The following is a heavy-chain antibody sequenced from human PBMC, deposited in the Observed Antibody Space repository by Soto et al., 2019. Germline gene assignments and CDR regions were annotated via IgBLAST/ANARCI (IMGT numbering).Heavy chain of an antibody. Sequence: GGSLRLSCAASGFTFSSYGMHWVRQAPGKGLEWVAVISYDGSNKYYADSVKGRFTISRDNSKNTLYLQMNSLRAEDTAVYYCAKDKQEQWFDYWGQGTLVTVSS. V-gene: IGHV3-30*18. CDR2: ISYDGSNK. D-gene: IGHD6-19*01. CDR3: AKDKQEQWFDY. J-gene: IGHJ4*02. CDR1: GFTFSSYG.